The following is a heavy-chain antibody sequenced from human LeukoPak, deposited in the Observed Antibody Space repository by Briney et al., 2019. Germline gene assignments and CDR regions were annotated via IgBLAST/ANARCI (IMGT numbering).Heavy chain of an antibody. Sequence: QPGRSLRLSCAASGFTFDYYAMHWVRQGPGKGLEWVSGISWNSDTIGYADSVKGRFTISRDNAKNSLYLQMNSLRAEDTALYYCVKGSGSYWRLYYFDYWGQGTLVTVSS. CDR3: VKGSGSYWRLYYFDY. CDR2: ISWNSDTI. D-gene: IGHD1-26*01. V-gene: IGHV3-9*01. CDR1: GFTFDYYA. J-gene: IGHJ4*02.